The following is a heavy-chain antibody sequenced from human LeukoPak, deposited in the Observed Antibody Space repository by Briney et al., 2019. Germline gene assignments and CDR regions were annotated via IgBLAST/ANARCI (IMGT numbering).Heavy chain of an antibody. CDR1: GYTFTNNY. CDR2: INPSGDNT. J-gene: IGHJ5*02. V-gene: IGHV1-46*01. CDR3: ARDNSVGDIAWWFDP. D-gene: IGHD3-16*02. Sequence: ASVKVSCKASGYTFTNNYMHWVRQAPGQGLEWMGIINPSGDNTWYAQKSQGRVTMTRDMATSTDYMEVSSLRSEDTAVYYCARDNSVGDIAWWFDPWGQGTLVTVSS.